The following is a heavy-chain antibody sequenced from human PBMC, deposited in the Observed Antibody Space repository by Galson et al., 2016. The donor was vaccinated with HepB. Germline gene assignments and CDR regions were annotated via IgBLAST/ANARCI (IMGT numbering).Heavy chain of an antibody. CDR2: IAYSGST. CDR1: GGSIRSGGYY. V-gene: IGHV4-31*03. D-gene: IGHD3-22*01. CDR3: ARGADTYYYDTSGYFPPTRPCDY. Sequence: TLSLTCTVSGGSIRSGGYYWSWIRQHPGKGLEWIGDIAYSGSTNYNPSLKSRVTISVDTSKNQFSLKLRSVTAADTAVYYCARGADTYYYDTSGYFPPTRPCDYWGQGTLVTVSS. J-gene: IGHJ4*02.